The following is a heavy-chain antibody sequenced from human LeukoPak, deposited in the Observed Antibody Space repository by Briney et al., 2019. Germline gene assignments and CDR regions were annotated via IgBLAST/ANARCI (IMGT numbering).Heavy chain of an antibody. CDR3: ARAISRYSYGLAY. CDR2: INPNSGGT. Sequence: ASVKVSCKTSGYTFTGYYMHWVRQAPGQGLEWMGWINPNSGGTNYAQKFQGWVTMTRDTSISTAYMELSRLRSDDTAVYYCARAISRYSYGLAYWGQGTLVTVSS. CDR1: GYTFTGYY. V-gene: IGHV1-2*04. J-gene: IGHJ4*02. D-gene: IGHD5-18*01.